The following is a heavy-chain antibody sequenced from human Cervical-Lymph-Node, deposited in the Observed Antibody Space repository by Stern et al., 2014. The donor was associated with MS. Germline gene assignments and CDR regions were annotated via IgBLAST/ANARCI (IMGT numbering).Heavy chain of an antibody. CDR2: ISSSSTSI. CDR1: GFTFNSYS. D-gene: IGHD5-18*01. CDR3: ARGYSYGSV. Sequence: EVHLVESRGGLVQPGGSLRLSCAASGFTFNSYSMNWVRQAPGKGLEWIAYISSSSTSIDYADSVKGRFTIFRDNAKNSLFLQMNTLRDDDTAVYYCARGYSYGSVWGQGTLVTVSS. J-gene: IGHJ4*02. V-gene: IGHV3-48*02.